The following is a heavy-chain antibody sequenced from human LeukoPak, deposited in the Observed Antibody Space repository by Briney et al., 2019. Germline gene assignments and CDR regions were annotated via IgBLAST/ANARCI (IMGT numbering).Heavy chain of an antibody. CDR1: GNSISSGDNY. CDR3: ARVFSGPAGPLYYYYYYMDV. CDR2: IYYSGST. Sequence: PSETLSLTCTVSGNSISSGDNYWSWLRQPPGKGLEWVGYIYYSGSTNYNPSLKSRVTISVDTSKNQFSLKLSSVTAADTAVYYCARVFSGPAGPLYYYYYYMDVWGKGTTVTVSS. V-gene: IGHV4-61*08. J-gene: IGHJ6*03. D-gene: IGHD2/OR15-2a*01.